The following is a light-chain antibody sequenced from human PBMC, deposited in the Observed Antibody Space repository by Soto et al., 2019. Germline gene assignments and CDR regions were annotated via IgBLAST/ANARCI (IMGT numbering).Light chain of an antibody. CDR1: KLGAKY. CDR3: QAWDSSTHVV. Sequence: SYELTQPPSVSVSPGQTASITCSGDKLGAKYACWYQQKPGQSPVLVIYQDTRRPSGIPERFSGSNSGNTATLTISGTQAMDEADYYCQAWDSSTHVVFGGGTKLTVL. CDR2: QDT. V-gene: IGLV3-1*01. J-gene: IGLJ2*01.